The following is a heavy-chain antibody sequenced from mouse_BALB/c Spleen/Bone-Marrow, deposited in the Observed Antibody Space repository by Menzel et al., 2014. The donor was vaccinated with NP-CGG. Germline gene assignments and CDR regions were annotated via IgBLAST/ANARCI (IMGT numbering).Heavy chain of an antibody. CDR1: GYAFSSSW. D-gene: IGHD1-1*01. CDR3: ARTYGSSYFVY. Sequence: QVQLQQSGPELVKPGASVKISCRASGYAFSSSWMNWVKQRPGQGLEWIGRIYPGDGDTNYNGKFKGKATLTADKSSSTAYMQLSSLTSVGSAVYFCARTYGSSYFVYWGQGTLVTVSA. V-gene: IGHV1-82*01. J-gene: IGHJ3*01. CDR2: IYPGDGDT.